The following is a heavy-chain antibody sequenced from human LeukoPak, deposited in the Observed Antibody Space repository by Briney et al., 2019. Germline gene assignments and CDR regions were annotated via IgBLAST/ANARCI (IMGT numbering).Heavy chain of an antibody. CDR1: GGSFSGYY. D-gene: IGHD2-2*01. Sequence: SETLSLTCAVYGGSFSGYYWSWIRQPPGKGLEWIGEINHSGSTNYNPSLKSRVTISVDTSENQFSLKLSSVTAADTAVYYCARGRIVVVPAAMAYYYYGMDVWGKGTTVTVSS. J-gene: IGHJ6*04. V-gene: IGHV4-34*01. CDR2: INHSGST. CDR3: ARGRIVVVPAAMAYYYYGMDV.